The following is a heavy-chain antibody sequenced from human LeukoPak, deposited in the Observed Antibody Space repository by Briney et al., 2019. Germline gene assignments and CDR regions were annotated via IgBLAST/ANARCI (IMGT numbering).Heavy chain of an antibody. CDR1: GGSISSYY. CDR3: ARGLGSGSYWRRPFDY. V-gene: IGHV4-59*01. J-gene: IGHJ4*02. D-gene: IGHD1-26*01. CDR2: IYYSGST. Sequence: PLETLSLTCTVSGGSISSYYWSWIRQPPGKGLEWIGYIYYSGSTNYNPSLKSRVTISVDTSKNQFSLKLSSVTAADTAVYYCARGLGSGSYWRRPFDYWGQGTLVTVSS.